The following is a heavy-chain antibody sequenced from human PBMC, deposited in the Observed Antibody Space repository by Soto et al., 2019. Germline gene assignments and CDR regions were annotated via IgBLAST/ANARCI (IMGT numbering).Heavy chain of an antibody. V-gene: IGHV4-30-4*01. CDR2: IYYSGRT. J-gene: IGHJ3*02. CDR3: ARDVDSTILKPNDAFGI. D-gene: IGHD5-18*01. CDR1: GDSIFGGDYY. Sequence: SETLSLTCTVSGDSIFGGDYYWSWIRQAPGKGLQWVGSIYYSGRTYYNPSLESRIAMTVDTSQNQFSLKLSSVTAADSAVYFCARDVDSTILKPNDAFGIWGQGSMVTVS.